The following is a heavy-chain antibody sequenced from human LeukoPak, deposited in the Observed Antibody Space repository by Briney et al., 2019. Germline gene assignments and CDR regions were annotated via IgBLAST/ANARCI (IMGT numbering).Heavy chain of an antibody. CDR1: GGSFSGYY. CDR3: ARGPHDYSNYYFDY. Sequence: PSETLSLTCAVYGGSFSGYYWSWIRQPPGKGLEWIGEINHSGSTNYNPSLKSRVTISVDTSKNQFSLKLSSVTAADTAVYYCARGPHDYSNYYFDYWGQGTLVTVSS. V-gene: IGHV4-34*01. CDR2: INHSGST. D-gene: IGHD4-11*01. J-gene: IGHJ4*02.